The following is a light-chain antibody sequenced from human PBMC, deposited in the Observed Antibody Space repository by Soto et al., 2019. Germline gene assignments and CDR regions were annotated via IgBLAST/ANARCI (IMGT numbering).Light chain of an antibody. CDR3: QQYLTLPWT. V-gene: IGKV1-5*01. Sequence: DIQITQSPSTLSASVGYRVAISCRASHSISSWLAWYQQKPGKAPKFLIYDASSLESGVPSRFSGSGSGTEFTLTISSLHPDDFGTYYCQQYLTLPWTFGLGTKVDI. CDR2: DAS. J-gene: IGKJ1*01. CDR1: HSISSW.